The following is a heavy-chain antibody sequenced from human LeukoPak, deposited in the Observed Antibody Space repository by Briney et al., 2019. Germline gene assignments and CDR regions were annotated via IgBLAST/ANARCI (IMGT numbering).Heavy chain of an antibody. Sequence: SVTESCKASGYIYPHYHLHWVRPPASRGPDWMGWINSNTSDTKYAQKFQDRVTLNQDTSISTAYMELSRLESDHTAVFYCARGRWLQLWGDYWGQGTPLTVSS. V-gene: IGHV1-2*02. CDR2: INSNTSDT. CDR1: GYIYPHYH. D-gene: IGHD5-24*01. J-gene: IGHJ4*02. CDR3: ARGRWLQLWGDY.